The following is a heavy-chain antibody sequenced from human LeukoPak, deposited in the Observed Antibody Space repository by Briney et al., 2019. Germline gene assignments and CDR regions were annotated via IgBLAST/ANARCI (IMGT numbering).Heavy chain of an antibody. J-gene: IGHJ4*02. Sequence: GRSLRLSCAASGFTFSNYAMHWVRHAPGKGREYVSTISANGGDTYYTNSVKGRFTFCRDNSKNTLYLQMGSLSAEDMAVYYCARRIPYRSGWYYFDYWGQGTLVTVSS. V-gene: IGHV3-64*01. D-gene: IGHD6-19*01. CDR3: ARRIPYRSGWYYFDY. CDR1: GFTFSNYA. CDR2: ISANGGDT.